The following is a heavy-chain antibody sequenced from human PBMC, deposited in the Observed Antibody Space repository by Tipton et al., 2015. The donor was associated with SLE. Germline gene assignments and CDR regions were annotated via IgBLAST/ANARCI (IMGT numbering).Heavy chain of an antibody. D-gene: IGHD1-1*01. CDR2: IWYDGSNK. Sequence: QLVQSGGGVVQPGRSLRLSCAASGFTFSSYGMHWVRQAPGKGLEWVAVIWYDGSNKYYADSVKGRFTISRDNSKNTLYLQMNSLRAEDTAVYYCAREGNWNGEFDYWGQGTLVTVSS. CDR1: GFTFSSYG. J-gene: IGHJ4*02. CDR3: AREGNWNGEFDY. V-gene: IGHV3-33*08.